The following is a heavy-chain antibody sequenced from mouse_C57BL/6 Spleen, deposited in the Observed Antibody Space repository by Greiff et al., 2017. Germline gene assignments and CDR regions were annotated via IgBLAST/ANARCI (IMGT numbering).Heavy chain of an antibody. CDR3: ARWTAQATDDAMDY. J-gene: IGHJ4*01. CDR2: IDPSDSYT. Sequence: QVQLQQPGAELVKPGASVKLSCKASGYTFTSYWMQWVKQRPGQGLEWIGEIDPSDSYTNYNQKFKGKATLTVDTSSSTAYMQLSSLTSEDSAVYYCARWTAQATDDAMDYWGQGTSVTVSS. CDR1: GYTFTSYW. V-gene: IGHV1-50*01. D-gene: IGHD3-2*02.